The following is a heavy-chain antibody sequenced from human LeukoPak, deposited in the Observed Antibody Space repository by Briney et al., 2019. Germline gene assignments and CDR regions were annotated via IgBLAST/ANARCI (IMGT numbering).Heavy chain of an antibody. CDR1: GGSISSSTYY. Sequence: SETLSLTCTVSGGSISSSTYYWGWIRQPPGKGLEWLGSIYYSGSTYYNPSLKSRVTISVDTSKNQFSLKLSSVTAADTAVYYCARGAPRGERLGWFNPWGQGTLVTVSS. CDR2: IYYSGST. V-gene: IGHV4-39*01. D-gene: IGHD1-26*01. J-gene: IGHJ5*02. CDR3: ARGAPRGERLGWFNP.